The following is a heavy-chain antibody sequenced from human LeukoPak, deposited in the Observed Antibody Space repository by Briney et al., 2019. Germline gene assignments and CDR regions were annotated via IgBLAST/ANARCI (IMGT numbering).Heavy chain of an antibody. CDR3: ARMVRGVMILYFDY. Sequence: SETLSLTCTVSGGSISSYYWSWIRQPAGKVLEWIGRIYTSGSTNYNPSLKSRVTISVDTSKNQFSLKLSSVTAADTAVYYCARMVRGVMILYFDYWGQGTLVTVSS. V-gene: IGHV4-4*07. CDR1: GGSISSYY. J-gene: IGHJ4*02. CDR2: IYTSGST. D-gene: IGHD3-10*01.